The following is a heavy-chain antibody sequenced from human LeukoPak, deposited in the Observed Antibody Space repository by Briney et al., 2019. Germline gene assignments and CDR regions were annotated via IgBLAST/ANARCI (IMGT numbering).Heavy chain of an antibody. D-gene: IGHD3-10*01. CDR3: ARDSKLLYGSGSYFRPLGFDY. V-gene: IGHV1-18*01. Sequence: GASVKVSCKASGYTFTSYGISWVRQAPGQGLEWMGWISAYNGNTNYAQKLQGRVTMTTDTSTSTAYMELRSLRSDDTAVYYCARDSKLLYGSGSYFRPLGFDYWGQGTLVTVSS. J-gene: IGHJ4*02. CDR2: ISAYNGNT. CDR1: GYTFTSYG.